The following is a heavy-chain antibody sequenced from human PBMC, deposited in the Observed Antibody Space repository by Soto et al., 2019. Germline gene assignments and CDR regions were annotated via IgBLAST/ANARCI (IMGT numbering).Heavy chain of an antibody. V-gene: IGHV1-18*01. Sequence: ASVKVSCKASGYTFTSYGISWVRQAPGQGLEWMGWISAYNGNTNYAQKLQGRVTMTTDTSTSTAYMELRSLRSDDTAVYYCARDSTDYVGNSPYYYYGMDVWGQGPTVTVS. CDR3: ARDSTDYVGNSPYYYYGMDV. CDR1: GYTFTSYG. CDR2: ISAYNGNT. D-gene: IGHD4-17*01. J-gene: IGHJ6*02.